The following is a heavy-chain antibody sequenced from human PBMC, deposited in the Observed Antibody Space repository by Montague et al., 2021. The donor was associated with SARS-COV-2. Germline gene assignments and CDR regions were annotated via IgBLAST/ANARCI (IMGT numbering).Heavy chain of an antibody. J-gene: IGHJ4*02. Sequence: CAISGDSVAGPRRRWDEHTYDLQSQFHFVCSTQHETKWHTDYAVSVEGRLAIDADTSKNQFSLQLHSVTPEDSAVYYCASGWTLFDWGQGTLVTVSS. V-gene: IGHV6-1*01. CDR2: TQHETKWHT. CDR3: ASGWTLFD. CDR1: GDSVAGPRRR. D-gene: IGHD6-19*01.